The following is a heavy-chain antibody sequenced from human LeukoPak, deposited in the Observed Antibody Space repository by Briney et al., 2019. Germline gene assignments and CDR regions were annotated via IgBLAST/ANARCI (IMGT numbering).Heavy chain of an antibody. D-gene: IGHD6-13*01. J-gene: IGHJ3*02. CDR2: ISFGGDHI. V-gene: IGHV3-21*01. CDR3: ARDLSSPDAFDI. CDR1: TFSLSSHS. Sequence: GGSLRLSCVASTFSLSSHSMNWLRRAPGKGLEWVSSISFGGDHIKYADSVKGRFTISRDNAKNSPYLQMNSLRAEDTAVYYCARDLSSPDAFDIWGQGTMVTVSS.